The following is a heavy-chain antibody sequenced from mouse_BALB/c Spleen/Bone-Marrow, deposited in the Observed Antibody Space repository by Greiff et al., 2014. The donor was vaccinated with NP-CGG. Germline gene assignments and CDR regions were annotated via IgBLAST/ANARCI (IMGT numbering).Heavy chain of an antibody. CDR3: ATLRVVRGY. D-gene: IGHD1-1*01. CDR2: IWAGGST. V-gene: IGHV2-9*02. CDR1: GFSLTSYG. Sequence: VQLVESGPGLVAPSQSLSITCTVSGFSLTSYGVHWVRQPPGKGLEWLGVIWAGGSTNYNSALMSRLSISKDNSKSQVFLKMNCLQTDDTAMYYCATLRVVRGYWGQGTLVTVSA. J-gene: IGHJ3*01.